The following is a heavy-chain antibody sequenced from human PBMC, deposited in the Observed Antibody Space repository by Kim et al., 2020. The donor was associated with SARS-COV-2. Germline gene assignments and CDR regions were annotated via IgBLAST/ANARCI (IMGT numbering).Heavy chain of an antibody. CDR2: IYYSGST. CDR1: GGSISSYY. V-gene: IGHV4-59*01. D-gene: IGHD3-10*01. Sequence: SETLSLTCTVSGGSISSYYWSWIRQPPGKGLEWIGYIYYSGSTNYNPTLKSRVTISVDTSTNQFSLKLSSVTAADTAVYYCARAGSYYYSYGMDVWGQGTTVSVSS. J-gene: IGHJ6*02. CDR3: ARAGSYYYSYGMDV.